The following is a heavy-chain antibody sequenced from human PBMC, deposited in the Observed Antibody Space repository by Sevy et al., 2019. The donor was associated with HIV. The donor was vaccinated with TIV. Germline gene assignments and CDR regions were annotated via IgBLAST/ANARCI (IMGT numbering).Heavy chain of an antibody. CDR1: GFTFSSYS. D-gene: IGHD6-6*01. Sequence: GGSLRLSCAASGFTFSSYSMNWVRQAPGKGLECVSSISSSSSYIYYADSVKGRFTISRDNAKNSLYLQMNSLRAEDTAVYYCAGRDSSSGDDYWGQGTLVTVSS. V-gene: IGHV3-21*01. J-gene: IGHJ4*02. CDR2: ISSSSSYI. CDR3: AGRDSSSGDDY.